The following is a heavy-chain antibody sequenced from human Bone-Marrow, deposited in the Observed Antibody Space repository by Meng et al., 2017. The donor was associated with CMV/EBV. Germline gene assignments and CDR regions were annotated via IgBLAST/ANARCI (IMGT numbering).Heavy chain of an antibody. CDR1: GGSISSSSYY. D-gene: IGHD3-10*01. CDR3: ARDVLWFGELLDY. V-gene: IGHV4-39*07. J-gene: IGHJ4*02. Sequence: GSLRLSCTVSGGSISSSSYYWGWIRQPPGKGLEWIGSIYYSGSTYYNPSLKSRVTISVDTSKNQFSLKLSSVTAADTAVYYCARDVLWFGELLDYWGQGTLVTVYS. CDR2: IYYSGST.